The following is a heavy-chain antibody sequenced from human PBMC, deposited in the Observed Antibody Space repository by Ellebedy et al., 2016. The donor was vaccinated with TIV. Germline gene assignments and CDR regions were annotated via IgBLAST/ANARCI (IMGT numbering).Heavy chain of an antibody. J-gene: IGHJ4*02. D-gene: IGHD5-24*01. CDR1: GYTFTSYD. V-gene: IGHV1-8*01. Sequence: AASVKVSCKASGYTFTSYDLNWVRQATGQGLEWMGYMNPNSGNTGYAQKFQGRVTMTRDTSISTAYMELSSLRSEDTAVYYCARELRRDAFWGQGTLVTVSS. CDR2: MNPNSGNT. CDR3: ARELRRDAF.